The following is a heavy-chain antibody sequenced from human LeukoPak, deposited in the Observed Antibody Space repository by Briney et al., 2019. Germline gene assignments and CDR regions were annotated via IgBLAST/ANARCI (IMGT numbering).Heavy chain of an antibody. J-gene: IGHJ6*03. D-gene: IGHD2-15*01. CDR1: GFTVSSNY. CDR2: IYSGGST. V-gene: IGHV3-66*01. Sequence: GGSLRLSCAASGFTVSSNYMSWVRQAPGKGLEWVSVIYSGGSTYYADSVKGRFTISRDNSKNTLYLQMNSLRAEDTAIYYCAKNGDRGAYCTGGTCYPYFYYYMDVWGKGTTVTI. CDR3: AKNGDRGAYCTGGTCYPYFYYYMDV.